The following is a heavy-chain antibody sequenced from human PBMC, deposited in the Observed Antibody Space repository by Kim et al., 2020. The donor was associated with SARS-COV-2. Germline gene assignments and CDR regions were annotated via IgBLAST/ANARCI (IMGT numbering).Heavy chain of an antibody. Sequence: GGSLRLSCAASGFTFSNYGMHWVRQAPGKGLEWVAVIWYDGSNKYYADSVKGRFTISRDNSKNTLYLQMNSLRAEDTAVYYCARAPHTAMAYYYYYYGMDVWGPGITLTVSS. CDR1: GFTFSNYG. CDR2: IWYDGSNK. D-gene: IGHD5-18*01. V-gene: IGHV3-33*01. CDR3: ARAPHTAMAYYYYYYGMDV. J-gene: IGHJ6*02.